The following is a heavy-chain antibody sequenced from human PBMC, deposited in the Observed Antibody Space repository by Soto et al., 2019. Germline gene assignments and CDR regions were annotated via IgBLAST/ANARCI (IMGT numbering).Heavy chain of an antibody. V-gene: IGHV3-30*18. CDR2: ISYDGSNK. CDR1: GFTFSSYG. J-gene: IGHJ4*02. CDR3: AKYRTHYGAGPD. Sequence: QVQLVESGGGVVQPGRSLRLSCAASGFTFSSYGMHWVRQAPGKGLEWVAVISYDGSNKYYADSVKGRFTISRDNSKNTLYLPMNSLRAEDTAVYYCAKYRTHYGAGPDWGQGTLVTVSS. D-gene: IGHD4-17*01.